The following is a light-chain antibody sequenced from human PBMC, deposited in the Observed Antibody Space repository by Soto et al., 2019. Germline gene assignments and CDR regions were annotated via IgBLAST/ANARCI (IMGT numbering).Light chain of an antibody. Sequence: DIPMTQSPSTLSASIGDRVTITCRANQSISVWLAWYQQKPGKAPKVLIYKASRLESGVPSRFSGSGSGTEFTLTISSLQPDDFATYYCQQYSSYSPETFGQGTKVEIK. J-gene: IGKJ1*01. CDR3: QQYSSYSPET. V-gene: IGKV1-5*03. CDR2: KAS. CDR1: QSISVW.